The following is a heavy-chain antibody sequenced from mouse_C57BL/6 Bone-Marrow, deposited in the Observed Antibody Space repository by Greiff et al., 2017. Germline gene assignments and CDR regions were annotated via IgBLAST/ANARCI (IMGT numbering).Heavy chain of an antibody. D-gene: IGHD6-1*01. CDR3: ARDPLFYCSLYYAMDY. Sequence: QVQLQQPGAELVMPGASVKLSCKASGYTFTSYWMHWVKQRPGQGLEWIGEIDPSDSYTNYNQKFKGKSTLTVDKSSSTAYMQLSSLTSEDSAVYYCARDPLFYCSLYYAMDYWCQGTSVTVSS. J-gene: IGHJ4*01. V-gene: IGHV1-69*01. CDR1: GYTFTSYW. CDR2: IDPSDSYT.